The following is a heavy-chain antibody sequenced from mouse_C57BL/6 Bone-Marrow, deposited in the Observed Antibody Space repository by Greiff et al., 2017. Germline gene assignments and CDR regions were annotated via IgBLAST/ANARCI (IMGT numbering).Heavy chain of an antibody. CDR2: ISSGGSYT. V-gene: IGHV5-6*01. Sequence: EVQLVESGGDLVKPGGSLKLSCAASGFTFSSYGMSWVRQTPDKRLEWVATISSGGSYTYYPDSVKGRFTISRDNAKNTLYLQMSSLKSEDTAMYYCARQIYYDDDDCFAYWGQGTLGTVFA. CDR1: GFTFSSYG. D-gene: IGHD2-4*01. J-gene: IGHJ3*01. CDR3: ARQIYYDDDDCFAY.